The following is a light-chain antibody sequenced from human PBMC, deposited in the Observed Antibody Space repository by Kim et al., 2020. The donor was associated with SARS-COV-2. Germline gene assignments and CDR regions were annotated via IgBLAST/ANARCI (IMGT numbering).Light chain of an antibody. CDR3: HHRSDWPLT. V-gene: IGKV3-11*01. CDR2: DAS. J-gene: IGKJ4*01. CDR1: QSVTTS. Sequence: EIVLTQSPATLSLSPGERATLSCRASQSVTTSLAWYQQRPGQAPRLLIYDASNRASGIPARFSGSGYGTDFTLTISSLEPEDFAVYYCHHRSDWPLTFGGGTRVEIK.